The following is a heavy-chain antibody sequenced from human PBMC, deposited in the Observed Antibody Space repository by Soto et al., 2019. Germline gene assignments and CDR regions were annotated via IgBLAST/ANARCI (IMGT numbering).Heavy chain of an antibody. CDR3: ARVGDSSSPFDN. V-gene: IGHV1-2*02. Sequence: QVQLLQSGAEVKKPGASVKVSCKASGYTFTGNYMHWVRQAPGQGLEWMGWISPNSGGTNYAQKFQGRVTVTRDTSISTAYMELCRLRSEDSAVYYCARVGDSSSPFDNWGQGTMVTVSS. J-gene: IGHJ3*02. CDR2: ISPNSGGT. D-gene: IGHD6-6*01. CDR1: GYTFTGNY.